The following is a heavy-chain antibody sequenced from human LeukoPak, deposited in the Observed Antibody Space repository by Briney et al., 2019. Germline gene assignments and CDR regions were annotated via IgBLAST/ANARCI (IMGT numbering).Heavy chain of an antibody. Sequence: SETLSLTCTVSGGPISSGSYYWGWIRQHPGKGLEWIGTISYSGGTYYNPSLRSRVTISVDTSKSQFSLNLSSVTAADTAVYYCARQMTDSSGYPYYFDFWGQGTLVTVSS. CDR2: ISYSGGT. V-gene: IGHV4-39*01. D-gene: IGHD5-18*01. CDR1: GGPISSGSYY. CDR3: ARQMTDSSGYPYYFDF. J-gene: IGHJ4*02.